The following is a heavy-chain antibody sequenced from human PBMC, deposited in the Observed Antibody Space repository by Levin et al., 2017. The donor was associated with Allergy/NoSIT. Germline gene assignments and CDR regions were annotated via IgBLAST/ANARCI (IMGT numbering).Heavy chain of an antibody. J-gene: IGHJ4*02. V-gene: IGHV3-64*01. CDR2: ISSNGGST. CDR3: ARGGHYDILTGYWVY. D-gene: IGHD3-9*01. Sequence: PGGSLRLSCAASGFTFSSYAMHWVRQAPGKGLEYVSAISSNGGSTYYANSVKGRFTISRDNSKNTLYLQMGSLRAEDMAVYYCARGGHYDILTGYWVYWGQGTLVTVSS. CDR1: GFTFSSYA.